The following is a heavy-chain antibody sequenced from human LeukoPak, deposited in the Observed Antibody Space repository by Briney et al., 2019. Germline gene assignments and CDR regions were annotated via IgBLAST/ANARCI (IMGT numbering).Heavy chain of an antibody. J-gene: IGHJ4*02. CDR1: GFTFSSYS. Sequence: GGSLRLSCAASGFTFSSYSMNWVRQAPGKGLEWGSSISSSSSYIYYADSVKGRFTISRDNAKNSLYLQMNSLRAEDTAVYYCARFYYYGSGSYSGVDYWGQGTLVTVSS. D-gene: IGHD3-10*01. V-gene: IGHV3-21*01. CDR2: ISSSSSYI. CDR3: ARFYYYGSGSYSGVDY.